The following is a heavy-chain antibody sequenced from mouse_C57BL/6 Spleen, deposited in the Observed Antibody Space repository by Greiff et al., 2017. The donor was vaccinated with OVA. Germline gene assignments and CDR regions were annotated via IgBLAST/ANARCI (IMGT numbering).Heavy chain of an antibody. CDR1: GYTFTSYW. CDR3: ALYYYGSSDFDY. Sequence: QVQLQQPGAELVKPGASVKLSCKASGYTFTSYWMHWVKQRPGQGLEWIGMIHPNSGSTNYNEKFKSKATLTVDKSSSTAYMQLSSLTSEDSAVYYCALYYYGSSDFDYWGQGTTLTVSS. CDR2: IHPNSGST. D-gene: IGHD1-1*01. J-gene: IGHJ2*01. V-gene: IGHV1-64*01.